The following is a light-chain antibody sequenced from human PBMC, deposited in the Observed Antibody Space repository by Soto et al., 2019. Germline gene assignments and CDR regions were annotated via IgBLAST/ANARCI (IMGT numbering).Light chain of an antibody. CDR1: QSVASSY. J-gene: IGKJ1*01. CDR3: QQYGDSHRS. V-gene: IGKV3-20*01. Sequence: EVVLTQSPGTLSLSPGERVTLSCRASQSVASSYLAWYQQKPGRAPRLLFYHASRRATGTPDRFSVSGSGTDFTLTISRLEPGDFAVYYCQQYGDSHRSFVHVTKVDIK. CDR2: HAS.